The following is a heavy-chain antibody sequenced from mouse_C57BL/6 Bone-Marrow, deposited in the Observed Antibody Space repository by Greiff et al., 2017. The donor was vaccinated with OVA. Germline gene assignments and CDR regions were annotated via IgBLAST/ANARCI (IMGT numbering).Heavy chain of an antibody. CDR3: ARGYDLYWYFDV. CDR2: ISYDGSN. V-gene: IGHV3-6*01. D-gene: IGHD2-3*01. CDR1: GYSITSGYY. Sequence: ESGPGLVKPSQSLSLTCSVTGYSITSGYYWNWIRQFPGNKLEWMGYISYDGSNNYNPSLKNRISITRDTSKNQFFLKLNSVTTEDTATYYCARGYDLYWYFDVWGTGTTVTVSS. J-gene: IGHJ1*03.